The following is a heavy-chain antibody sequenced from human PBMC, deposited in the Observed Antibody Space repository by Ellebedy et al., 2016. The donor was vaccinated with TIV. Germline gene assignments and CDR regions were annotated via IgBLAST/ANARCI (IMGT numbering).Heavy chain of an antibody. CDR2: ISSSSSYI. Sequence: GESLKISXAASGFTFSSYSMNWVRQAPGKGLEWVSSISSSSSYIYYADSVKGRFTISRDNAKNSLYLQMNSLRVEDTAVYYCAKGAWLDNWGQGTLVTVSS. J-gene: IGHJ5*02. CDR3: AKGAWLDN. CDR1: GFTFSSYS. V-gene: IGHV3-21*04.